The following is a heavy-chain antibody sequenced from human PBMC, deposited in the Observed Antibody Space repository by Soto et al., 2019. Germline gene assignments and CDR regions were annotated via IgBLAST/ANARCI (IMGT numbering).Heavy chain of an antibody. CDR2: IHNGGET. V-gene: IGHV3-66*01. Sequence: GGSLRLSCAASGFSVSSNYMNWVRQAPGKGLEWVSIIHNGGETYYADSVKDRFTVSRDNSKNTVFLQMNSLRVEDSAVYYCARDSWSQYWGQGTLVTVSS. CDR1: GFSVSSNY. CDR3: ARDSWSQY. J-gene: IGHJ1*01. D-gene: IGHD2-15*01.